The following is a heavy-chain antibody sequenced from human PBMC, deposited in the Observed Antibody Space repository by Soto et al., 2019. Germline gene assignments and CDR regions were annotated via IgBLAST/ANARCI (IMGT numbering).Heavy chain of an antibody. CDR3: AGGLENPCFSYGLTV. V-gene: IGHV3-30*03. CDR2: TTYDGGMK. J-gene: IGHJ6*02. CDR1: GFSFSSYG. Sequence: QGQLVESGGGVVQPGRSLRLSCAASGFSFSSYGMEWVRLPPGKGLEWVAATTYDGGMKHYVDSVKGRFTISRDSSKNTLYLPMNSLRVEDTATYYCAGGLENPCFSYGLTVWGQGTTVTVSS. D-gene: IGHD3-16*01.